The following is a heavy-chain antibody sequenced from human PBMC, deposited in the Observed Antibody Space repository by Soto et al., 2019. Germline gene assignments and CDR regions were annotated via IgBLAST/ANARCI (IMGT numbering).Heavy chain of an antibody. CDR3: ARAIAARRYYYYGMDV. V-gene: IGHV3-23*01. D-gene: IGHD6-6*01. CDR2: ISGSGGST. CDR1: GFTFSSYA. Sequence: PGGSLRLSCAASGFTFSSYAMSWVRPAPGKGLEWVSAISGSGGSTYYADSVKGRFTISRDNSKNTLYLQMNSLRAEDTAVYYCARAIAARRYYYYGMDVWGQGTTVTVSS. J-gene: IGHJ6*02.